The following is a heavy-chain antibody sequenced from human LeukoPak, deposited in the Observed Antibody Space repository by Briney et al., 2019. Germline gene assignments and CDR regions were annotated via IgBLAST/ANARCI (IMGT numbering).Heavy chain of an antibody. D-gene: IGHD6-13*01. J-gene: IGHJ5*02. V-gene: IGHV3-7*01. Sequence: GGSLRLSCAASGFTFNIYWMSWVRQAPGKGLEWVANITEDGSGKYYVDSVKGRFTISRDNAKNSLYLQMNSLRAEDTAVYYCARASSWYTPSRFDPWGQGTLVTVSS. CDR2: ITEDGSGK. CDR3: ARASSWYTPSRFDP. CDR1: GFTFNIYW.